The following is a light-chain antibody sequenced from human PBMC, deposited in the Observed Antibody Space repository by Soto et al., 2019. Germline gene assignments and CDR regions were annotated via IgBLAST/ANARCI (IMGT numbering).Light chain of an antibody. CDR2: GSS. J-gene: IGKJ2*01. V-gene: IGKV3-20*01. CDR1: QSVSNNY. Sequence: EVVLTQSPGTLPLSPGERATLSCRASQSVSNNYFAWYQQKPGQAPRLLVFGSSDRATGNPDRFSGSGSGTDFTLSISRLEPEDFAVYYCQRYGSSPPYTFGQRTKLQIK. CDR3: QRYGSSPPYT.